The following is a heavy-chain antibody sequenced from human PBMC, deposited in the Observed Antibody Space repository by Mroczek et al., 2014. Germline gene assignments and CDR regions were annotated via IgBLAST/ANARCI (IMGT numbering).Heavy chain of an antibody. CDR2: ISSSSSYI. J-gene: IGHJ3*02. Sequence: VQLVQSWGTAWSSLGGSLRLSCAASGFTFSSYSMNWVRQAPGKGLEWVSSISSSSSYIYYADSVKGRFTISRDNAKNSLYLQMNSLRAEDTAVYYCARDMVVAGMRADAFDIWGQGTMVTVSS. D-gene: IGHD2-15*01. CDR3: ARDMVVAGMRADAFDI. CDR1: GFTFSSYS. V-gene: IGHV3-21*01.